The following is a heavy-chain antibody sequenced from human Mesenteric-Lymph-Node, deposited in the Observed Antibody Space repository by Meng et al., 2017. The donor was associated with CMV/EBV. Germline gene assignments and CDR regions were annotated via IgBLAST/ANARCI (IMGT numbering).Heavy chain of an antibody. Sequence: ADSVTGRFTISRDNAKNSLYLQMNSLRAEDTALYFCLRVGIAAGDYWGQGTLVTVSS. D-gene: IGHD6-13*01. V-gene: IGHV3-20*03. J-gene: IGHJ4*02. CDR3: LRVGIAAGDY.